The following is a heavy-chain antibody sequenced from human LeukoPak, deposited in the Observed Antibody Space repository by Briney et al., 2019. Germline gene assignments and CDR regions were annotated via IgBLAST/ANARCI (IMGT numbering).Heavy chain of an antibody. D-gene: IGHD6-13*01. V-gene: IGHV1-18*01. CDR1: GYTFTSYG. Sequence: ASVKVSCKASGYTFTSYGISWVRQAPGQGLEWMGWISAYNGNTNYAQKLQGRVTMTTDTSTSTAYMELRSLRSDDTAVYYCARSAAAVVARSYYGMDVWGQGTTVTVSS. J-gene: IGHJ6*02. CDR3: ARSAAAVVARSYYGMDV. CDR2: ISAYNGNT.